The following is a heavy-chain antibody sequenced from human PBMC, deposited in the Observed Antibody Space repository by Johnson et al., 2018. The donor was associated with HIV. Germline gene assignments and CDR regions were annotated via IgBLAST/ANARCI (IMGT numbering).Heavy chain of an antibody. J-gene: IGHJ3*02. CDR2: IKSKTDGGTT. Sequence: VQLVESGGGLVKPGGSLRLSCAASGFTFSNAWMRWVRQAPGKGLEWVGRIKSKTDGGTTDYAAPVKGRFTISRDDSKNTLYLQMNSLRAEDTAVYYCAREQELIGERAFDIWGQGTMVTVSS. D-gene: IGHD6-13*01. V-gene: IGHV3-15*05. CDR1: GFTFSNAW. CDR3: AREQELIGERAFDI.